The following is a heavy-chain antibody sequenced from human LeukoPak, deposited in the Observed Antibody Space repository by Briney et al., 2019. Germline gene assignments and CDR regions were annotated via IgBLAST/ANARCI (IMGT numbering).Heavy chain of an antibody. CDR2: INQDGSKK. CDR3: ARSQTLTF. V-gene: IGHV3-7*01. J-gene: IGHJ4*02. Sequence: PGGSLRLSCAASGFTVSSNYMSWVRQAPGKGLEWVANINQDGSKKFYVDSVKGRFTISRDNAKNALYLQMNSLRAEDTGVYFCARSQTLTFWGQGTLVTVSS. CDR1: GFTVSSNY.